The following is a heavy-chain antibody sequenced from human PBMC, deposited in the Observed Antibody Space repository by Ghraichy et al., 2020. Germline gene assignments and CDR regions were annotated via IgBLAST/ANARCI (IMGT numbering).Heavy chain of an antibody. D-gene: IGHD3-16*02. CDR3: VKGSRTYHH. J-gene: IGHJ4*02. Sequence: GGSLRLSCSASGFIFSNYAMYWVRQAPGKGLECISGLSRDADITYYADSVKGRFTMSRDNSNNTLYLQMSSLRPEDTAVYYCVKGSRTYHHWGQGTLVTVSS. V-gene: IGHV3-64D*06. CDR1: GFIFSNYA. CDR2: LSRDADIT.